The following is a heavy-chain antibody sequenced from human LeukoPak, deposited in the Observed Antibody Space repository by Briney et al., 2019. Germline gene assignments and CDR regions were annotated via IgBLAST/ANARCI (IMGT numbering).Heavy chain of an antibody. CDR1: GGSISSYY. V-gene: IGHV4-4*07. CDR3: ARSYGVQTPDY. CDR2: IYSSGST. Sequence: SETLSLTCTVSGGSISSYYWNWIRQPAGKGLEWIGRIYSSGSTNYNPSLKSRVTMSADTSKNQFSLKLSSVTAADTAVYYCARSYGVQTPDYWGQGTLVTVSS. D-gene: IGHD4-17*01. J-gene: IGHJ4*02.